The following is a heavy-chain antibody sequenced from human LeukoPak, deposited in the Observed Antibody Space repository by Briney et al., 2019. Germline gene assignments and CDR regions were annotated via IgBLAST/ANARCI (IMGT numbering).Heavy chain of an antibody. V-gene: IGHV3-7*01. CDR1: GFTFSRSW. CDR2: IKQDGNEK. D-gene: IGHD3-22*01. CDR3: ARPPDLDSSAYFWFPK. Sequence: GGTLRLSCAASGFTFSRSWMSWGRQAPGNGLESVTNIKQDGNEKYYVDSVKGRFTICRDNGKNSLYLQMNSLRVEDTAVYYCARPPDLDSSAYFWFPKWGQGTLVTVSS. J-gene: IGHJ4*02.